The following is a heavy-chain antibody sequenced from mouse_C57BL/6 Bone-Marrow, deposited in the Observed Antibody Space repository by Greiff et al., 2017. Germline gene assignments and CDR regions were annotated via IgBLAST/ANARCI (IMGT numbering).Heavy chain of an antibody. Sequence: VQLVESGGGLVQPGASLRLSCAASGFTFTDYYMSWVRQPPGKAPEWLALIRNKANGYTTEYTASVKGRFTISRDNSQNILYLQMNTLRAEDSATYYCVKAASYYYGSSYDAMDYWGQGTSVTVSS. V-gene: IGHV7-4*01. CDR3: VKAASYYYGSSYDAMDY. D-gene: IGHD1-1*01. J-gene: IGHJ4*01. CDR2: IRNKANGYTT. CDR1: GFTFTDYY.